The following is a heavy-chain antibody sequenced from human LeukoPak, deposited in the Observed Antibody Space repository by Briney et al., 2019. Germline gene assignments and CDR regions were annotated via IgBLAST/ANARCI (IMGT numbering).Heavy chain of an antibody. CDR1: GFTFSSYA. J-gene: IGHJ4*02. CDR3: AKGRITMVRGVINFFDY. CDR2: ISGSGGST. D-gene: IGHD3-10*01. V-gene: IGHV3-23*01. Sequence: HGGSLRLSCAASGFTFSSYAMSWVRQAPGKGLEWVSAISGSGGSTYYADSVKGRFTISRDNSKNTLYLQMNSLRAEDTAVYYCAKGRITMVRGVINFFDYWGQGTLVTVSS.